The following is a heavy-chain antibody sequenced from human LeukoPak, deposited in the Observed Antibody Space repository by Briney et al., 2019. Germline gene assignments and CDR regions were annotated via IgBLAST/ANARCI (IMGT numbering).Heavy chain of an antibody. V-gene: IGHV4-59*01. CDR3: AREAYSYGYSFDY. J-gene: IGHJ4*02. D-gene: IGHD5-18*01. CDR1: GGSISGYY. CDR2: IYYSGST. Sequence: SETLSLTCTVSGGSISGYYWSWIRQPPGKGLEWIGYIYYSGSTNYNPSLKSRVTISVDTSKNQFSLKLSSVTAADTAVYYCAREAYSYGYSFDYWGQGTLVTVSS.